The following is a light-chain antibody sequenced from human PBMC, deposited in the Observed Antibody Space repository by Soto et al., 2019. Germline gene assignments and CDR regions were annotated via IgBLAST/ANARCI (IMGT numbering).Light chain of an antibody. Sequence: DIQMTQSPSSVSASIGDTVTITCRASQDINVYLNWYQQKPGEVPKLLIYSASTLHSGVPSRFTGSGSETDFTLTIRSLQPEDFAIYYCQPYNNWPLTFGGGTKVESK. J-gene: IGKJ4*01. CDR2: SAS. CDR3: QPYNNWPLT. CDR1: QDINVY. V-gene: IGKV1-39*01.